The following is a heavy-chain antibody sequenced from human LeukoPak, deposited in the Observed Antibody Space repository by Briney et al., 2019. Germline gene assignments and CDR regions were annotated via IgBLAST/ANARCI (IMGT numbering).Heavy chain of an antibody. D-gene: IGHD6-13*01. J-gene: IGHJ6*02. CDR1: GYTLTELS. CDR2: FDPEDGET. V-gene: IGHV1-24*01. CDR3: ATGGYPKYYYGMDV. Sequence: GASVKVSCKVSGYTLTELSMHWVRRAPGKGLEWMGGFDPEDGETIYAQKFQGRVTMTEDTSTDTAYMELSSLRSEDTAVYYCATGGYPKYYYGMDVWGQGTTVTVSS.